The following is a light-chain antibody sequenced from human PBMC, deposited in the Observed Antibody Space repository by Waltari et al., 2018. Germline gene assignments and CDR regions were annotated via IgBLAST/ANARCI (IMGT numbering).Light chain of an antibody. CDR2: GAS. CDR3: QQHGNAPWT. V-gene: IGKV3-20*01. J-gene: IGKJ1*01. CDR1: WSNKNNY. Sequence: EIVLTQSPGTLSMSPGERATLSCRARWSNKNNYLAWDQQKPGQVPRVRVYGASSRAPAIPDRFSGSGSGTDFTLTISRLEPEDFAVYYCQQHGNAPWTFGQGTKVEIK.